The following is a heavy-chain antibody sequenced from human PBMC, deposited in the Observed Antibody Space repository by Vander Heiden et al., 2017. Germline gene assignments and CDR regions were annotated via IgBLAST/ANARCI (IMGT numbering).Heavy chain of an antibody. Sequence: EVQLVESGGGLVEPGGSLRLSCAASGFNFQGYWMTCVLQAPGKGLEGVASIRDDGSAQYYLDSVKGRFTISRDTAGNSLYLQMNSLRAEDTAVYYCARIQLYHGDYDYWGQGALVAVSS. CDR2: IRDDGSAQ. D-gene: IGHD4-17*01. V-gene: IGHV3-7*01. CDR3: ARIQLYHGDYDY. J-gene: IGHJ4*02. CDR1: GFNFQGYW.